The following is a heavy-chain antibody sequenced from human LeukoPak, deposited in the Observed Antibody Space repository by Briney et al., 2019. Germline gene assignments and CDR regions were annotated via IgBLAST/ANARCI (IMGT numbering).Heavy chain of an antibody. CDR3: AREGVAAAGSSVDY. J-gene: IGHJ4*02. D-gene: IGHD6-13*01. V-gene: IGHV1-2*02. CDR2: INPNSGGT. CDR1: GYTFTGYY. Sequence: ASVRVSCKASGYTFTGYYMHWVRQAPGQGLEWMGWINPNSGGTNYAQKFQGRVTMTRDTSISTAYMELSRLRSDDTAVYYCAREGVAAAGSSVDYWGQGTLVTVSS.